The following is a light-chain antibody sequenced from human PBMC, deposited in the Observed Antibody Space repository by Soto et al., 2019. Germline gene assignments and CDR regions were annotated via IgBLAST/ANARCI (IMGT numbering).Light chain of an antibody. CDR1: SSDVGGYNY. J-gene: IGLJ1*01. V-gene: IGLV2-14*01. CDR2: DVS. Sequence: QSALTQPASVSGSPGQSITISCTGTSSDVGGYNYVSWYQQHPGKAPKLMIYDVSNRPSGVSNRFSGSKSGNTASLTISGLPDEDEADYYCSSYTSSSPPFGTGTKLTVL. CDR3: SSYTSSSPP.